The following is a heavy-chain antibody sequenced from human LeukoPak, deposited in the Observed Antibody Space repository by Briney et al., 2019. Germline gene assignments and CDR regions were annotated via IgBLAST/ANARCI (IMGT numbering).Heavy chain of an antibody. CDR2: IYYSGST. D-gene: IGHD2-15*01. CDR1: GGSISSYY. V-gene: IGHV4-59*01. Sequence: SETLSLTCTVSGGSISSYYWSWIRQPPGKGLEWIGYIYYSGSTNYNPSLKSRVTISVDTSKNQFSLKLSSVTAADTAVYYCAREGGQYCSGGSRSRNWYFDLWGRGTLVTVSS. J-gene: IGHJ2*01. CDR3: AREGGQYCSGGSRSRNWYFDL.